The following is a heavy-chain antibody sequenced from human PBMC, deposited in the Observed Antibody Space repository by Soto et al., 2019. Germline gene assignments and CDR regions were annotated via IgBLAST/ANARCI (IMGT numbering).Heavy chain of an antibody. V-gene: IGHV3-7*01. D-gene: IGHD2-15*01. Sequence: GGSLRLSCAASGFTFSSYWMSWVRQAPGKGLEWVANIKQDGSEKYYVDSVKGRFTISRDNAKNSLYLQMNSLRAEDTAVYYCARKVGYCSGGSCSYNWFDPWGQGTLVTVSS. CDR1: GFTFSSYW. CDR2: IKQDGSEK. CDR3: ARKVGYCSGGSCSYNWFDP. J-gene: IGHJ5*02.